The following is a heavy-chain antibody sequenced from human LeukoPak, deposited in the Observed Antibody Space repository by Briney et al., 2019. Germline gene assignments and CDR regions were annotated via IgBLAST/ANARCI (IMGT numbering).Heavy chain of an antibody. Sequence: SETLSLTCTVSGYSISSGYYWGWIRQPPGKGLEWIGSIYHSGSTYYNPSLKSRVTISVDTSKNQFSLKLSSVTAADTAVYYCARRDCGGDCYSGVKIDYWGQGTLVTVSS. V-gene: IGHV4-38-2*02. CDR1: GYSISSGYY. D-gene: IGHD2-21*01. J-gene: IGHJ4*02. CDR2: IYHSGST. CDR3: ARRDCGGDCYSGVKIDY.